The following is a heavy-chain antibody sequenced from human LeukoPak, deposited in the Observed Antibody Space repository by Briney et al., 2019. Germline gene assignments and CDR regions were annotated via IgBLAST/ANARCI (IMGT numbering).Heavy chain of an antibody. Sequence: GASVKVSCKASGYTFTSYGISRVRQAPGQGLEWMGWISAYNGNTNYAQKLQGRVTMTTDTSTSTAYMELRSLRSDDTAVYYCARDLRTYYYGSGSYSDYWGQGTLVTVSS. D-gene: IGHD3-10*01. V-gene: IGHV1-18*01. CDR1: GYTFTSYG. J-gene: IGHJ4*02. CDR2: ISAYNGNT. CDR3: ARDLRTYYYGSGSYSDY.